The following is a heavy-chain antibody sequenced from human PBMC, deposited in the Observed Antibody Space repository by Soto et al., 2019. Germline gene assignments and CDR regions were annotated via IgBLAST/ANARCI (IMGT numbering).Heavy chain of an antibody. V-gene: IGHV4-39*01. CDR3: ARQKLGRITMVRGVIGDFDY. D-gene: IGHD3-10*01. Sequence: QLQLQESGPGLVKPSETLSLTCTVSGGSISSSSYYWGWIRQPPGKGLEWIGSIYYSGSTYYNPSLKSRVTISVDTSKNQFSLKLSSVTAADTAVYYCARQKLGRITMVRGVIGDFDYWGQGTLVTVSS. J-gene: IGHJ4*02. CDR2: IYYSGST. CDR1: GGSISSSSYY.